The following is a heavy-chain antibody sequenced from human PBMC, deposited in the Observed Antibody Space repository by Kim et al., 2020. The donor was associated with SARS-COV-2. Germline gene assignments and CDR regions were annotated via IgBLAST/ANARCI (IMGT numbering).Heavy chain of an antibody. Sequence: GGSLRLSCAASGFIFHDYAMHWVRQAPGKGLEWLSLISGEGDTTYYSGSMKGRITVSRDNSKNSLYLQINSLRTEDTALYYCTKDDYNYDFDYWGQGTLVTVSS. J-gene: IGHJ4*02. CDR2: ISGEGDTT. V-gene: IGHV3-43*02. CDR3: TKDDYNYDFDY. CDR1: GFIFHDYA. D-gene: IGHD5-12*01.